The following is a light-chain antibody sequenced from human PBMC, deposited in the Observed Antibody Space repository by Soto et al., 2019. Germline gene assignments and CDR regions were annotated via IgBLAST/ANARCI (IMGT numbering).Light chain of an antibody. CDR2: DAS. CDR1: HSISSR. Sequence: DIQMTQSPSTLSASVGDRVTITCRASHSISSRLAWYQQKLGKAPKVLIYDASSLESGVPSRFSGSGSGTEFTLTINSLQPDDFATYYCQQANSFPLTFGGGTKVDI. J-gene: IGKJ4*01. CDR3: QQANSFPLT. V-gene: IGKV1-5*01.